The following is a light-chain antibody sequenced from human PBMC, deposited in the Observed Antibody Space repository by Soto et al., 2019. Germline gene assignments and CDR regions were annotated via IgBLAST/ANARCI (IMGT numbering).Light chain of an antibody. Sequence: QSVLTQPPSASGSPGQSVTISCTGTRNDIGAYEFVSWYQHHPGKAPKLIIYEVVQRPSGVPDRFSGSKSGNTASLTVSGLQAADEADYYCKSYAGNNTYVFGTGTKVTVL. CDR3: KSYAGNNTYV. J-gene: IGLJ1*01. V-gene: IGLV2-8*01. CDR2: EVV. CDR1: RNDIGAYEF.